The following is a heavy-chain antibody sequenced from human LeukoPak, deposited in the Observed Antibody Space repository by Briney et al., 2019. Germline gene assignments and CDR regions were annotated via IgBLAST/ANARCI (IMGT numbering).Heavy chain of an antibody. CDR3: ARDLYYYDSSGYYLWGFDI. V-gene: IGHV4-59*12. CDR1: GGSISSYY. D-gene: IGHD3-22*01. J-gene: IGHJ3*02. Sequence: SETLSLTCTVSGGSISSYYWSWIRQPPGKGLEWIGYIYYSGSTNYNPSLKSRVTISVDTSKNQFSLKLSSVTAADTAVYYCARDLYYYDSSGYYLWGFDIWGQGTMATVSS. CDR2: IYYSGST.